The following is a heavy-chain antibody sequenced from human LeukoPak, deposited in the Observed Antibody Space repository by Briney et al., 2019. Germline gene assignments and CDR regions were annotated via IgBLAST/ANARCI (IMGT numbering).Heavy chain of an antibody. CDR2: IYSGGST. CDR1: GFTVSSNY. Sequence: PGGSLRLSCAASGFTVSSNYMSWVRQAPRRGLEWVSVIYSGGSTYYADSVKGRFTISRDNSKNTLYLQMNSLRAEDTAVYYCARDMILLSGAFDIWGQGTMVTVSS. J-gene: IGHJ3*02. V-gene: IGHV3-66*01. D-gene: IGHD2/OR15-2a*01. CDR3: ARDMILLSGAFDI.